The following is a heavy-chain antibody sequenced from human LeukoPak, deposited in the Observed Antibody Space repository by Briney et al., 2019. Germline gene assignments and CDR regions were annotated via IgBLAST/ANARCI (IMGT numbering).Heavy chain of an antibody. CDR1: GGSITSYY. V-gene: IGHV4-59*01. J-gene: IGHJ4*02. CDR3: ASEASVWGSYRAYFDY. Sequence: SETLSLTCTVSGGSITSYYWSWIRQPPGKGLEWIGYIYYSGSTNYNPSLKSRVTISVDTSKNQFSLKVSSVTAADTAVYYCASEASVWGSYRAYFDYWGQGTLVTVSS. CDR2: IYYSGST. D-gene: IGHD3-16*02.